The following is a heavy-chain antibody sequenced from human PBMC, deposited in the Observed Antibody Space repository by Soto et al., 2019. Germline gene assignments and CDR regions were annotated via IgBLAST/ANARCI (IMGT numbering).Heavy chain of an antibody. CDR2: ISGGGGST. Sequence: EVRLLESGGGSVQPGGSLRLSCVASGFSFSSYAMSWVRQAPGKGLEWVSTISGGGGSTYYADSVKGRFTISRDNSKDTLYLELNSLRAEDTAVYYCATEGVAGLGWCLADWGQGALGTVSS. CDR3: ATEGVAGLGWCLAD. J-gene: IGHJ4*01. CDR1: GFSFSSYA. V-gene: IGHV3-23*01. D-gene: IGHD2-8*02.